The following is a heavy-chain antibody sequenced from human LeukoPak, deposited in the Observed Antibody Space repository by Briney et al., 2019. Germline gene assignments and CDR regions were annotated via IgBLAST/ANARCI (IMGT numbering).Heavy chain of an antibody. D-gene: IGHD3-22*01. CDR2: INYSGST. V-gene: IGHV4-59*01. Sequence: SETLSLTCTVSGGSISTYYWSWIRQPPGKGLEWIGHINYSGSTNYNPSLKSRVTISADTSKNQFSLKLTSVTAADTALYYCARDSILPLYYYQSSASGYAFDIWGQGTMVTVSS. J-gene: IGHJ3*02. CDR1: GGSISTYY. CDR3: ARDSILPLYYYQSSASGYAFDI.